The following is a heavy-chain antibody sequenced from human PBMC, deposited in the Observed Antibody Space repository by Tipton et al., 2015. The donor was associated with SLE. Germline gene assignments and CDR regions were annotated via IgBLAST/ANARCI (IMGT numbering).Heavy chain of an antibody. V-gene: IGHV4-30-4*01. CDR3: ARDVMRSMWFGELSS. CDR2: IYYSGST. J-gene: IGHJ5*02. CDR1: GGSISSGDYY. Sequence: TLSLTCTVSGGSISSGDYYWSWIRQPPGKGLEWIGYIYYSGSTYYNPSLKSRVTISVDTSKNQFSLKLSSVTAADTAVYYCARDVMRSMWFGELSSWGQGALVTVSS. D-gene: IGHD3-10*01.